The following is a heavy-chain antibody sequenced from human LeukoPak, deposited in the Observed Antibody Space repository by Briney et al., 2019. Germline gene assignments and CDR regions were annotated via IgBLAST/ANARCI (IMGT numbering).Heavy chain of an antibody. CDR3: ARDKNDLLLGLDY. CDR2: INPNSGDT. D-gene: IGHD3-10*01. J-gene: IGHJ4*02. Sequence: ASLKVSCKASGYTFTGYYMHWVRQAPRQGLEWMGWINPNSGDTNYAQKFQGRVTMTRDTSISTAYMELSRLRSDDTAVYFCARDKNDLLLGLDYWGQGTLVSVSS. CDR1: GYTFTGYY. V-gene: IGHV1-2*02.